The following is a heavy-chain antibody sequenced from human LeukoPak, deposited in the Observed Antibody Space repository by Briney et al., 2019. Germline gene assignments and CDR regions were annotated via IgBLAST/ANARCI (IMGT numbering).Heavy chain of an antibody. CDR1: GGSISSSNYY. J-gene: IGHJ4*02. CDR2: IYYIGST. D-gene: IGHD1-26*01. Sequence: SETLSLTCTVSGGSISSSNYYWGWIRQPPGKGLEWIANIYYIGSTYYNPSLKSRVTMSVDTSKNQFSLKLSSVTAADTAVYYCASITSGSYSGGPFDYWGQGTLVTVSS. CDR3: ASITSGSYSGGPFDY. V-gene: IGHV4-39*07.